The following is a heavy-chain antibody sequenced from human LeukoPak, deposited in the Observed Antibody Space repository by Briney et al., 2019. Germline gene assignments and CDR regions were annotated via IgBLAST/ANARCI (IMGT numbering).Heavy chain of an antibody. J-gene: IGHJ4*02. CDR2: IRYDGSNK. Sequence: PGGSLRLSCAASGFTFSSYGMHWVRQAPGKGLEWVAFIRYDGSNKYHADSVKGRFTISRDNSKNTLYLQMNSLRVEDTAIYYCATYRQVLLPFESWGQGTLVTVSS. D-gene: IGHD2-8*02. V-gene: IGHV3-30*02. CDR1: GFTFSSYG. CDR3: ATYRQVLLPFES.